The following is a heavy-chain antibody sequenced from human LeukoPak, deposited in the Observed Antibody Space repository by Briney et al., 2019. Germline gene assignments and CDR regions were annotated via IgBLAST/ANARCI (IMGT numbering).Heavy chain of an antibody. J-gene: IGHJ4*02. CDR2: MNPNSGNT. D-gene: IGHD5/OR15-5a*01. CDR1: GYTFTSYD. CDR3: TRGIWSSHSVGYYFDF. Sequence: ASVKVSCKASGYTFTSYDINWVRQATGQGLEWMGWMNPNSGNTGYAQKFQGRVTMTRNTSISTAYMELSSLRSEDTAVYYCTRGIWSSHSVGYYFDFWGQGTLVTVSS. V-gene: IGHV1-8*01.